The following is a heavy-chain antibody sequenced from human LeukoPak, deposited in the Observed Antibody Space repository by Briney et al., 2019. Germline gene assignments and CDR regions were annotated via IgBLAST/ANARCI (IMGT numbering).Heavy chain of an antibody. J-gene: IGHJ5*02. CDR1: GGSISSSNW. V-gene: IGHV4-4*02. D-gene: IGHD2-21*02. CDR3: ARVSRMGWRLLNWFAP. CDR2: IYHSGST. Sequence: SETLSLTCAVSGGSISSSNWWSWVRQPPGKGLEWIGEIYHSGSTNYNPSLKSRVTISVDKSKNQFSLKLSSVTAADTAVYYCARVSRMGWRLLNWFAPWGQGTLVTVSS.